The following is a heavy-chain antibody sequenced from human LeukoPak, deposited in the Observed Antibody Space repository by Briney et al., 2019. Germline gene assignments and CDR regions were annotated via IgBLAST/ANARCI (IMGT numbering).Heavy chain of an antibody. CDR3: AREKAYYGDYVGGDAFDI. CDR2: IYHSGST. Sequence: SETLFLTCTVSGYSFSSGYYWGWVRQPPGKGLEWIGSIYHSGSTYYNPSLKSRVTISVDTSKNQFSLKLSSVTAADTAVYYCAREKAYYGDYVGGDAFDIWGQGTMVTVSS. V-gene: IGHV4-38-2*02. CDR1: GYSFSSGYY. D-gene: IGHD4-17*01. J-gene: IGHJ3*02.